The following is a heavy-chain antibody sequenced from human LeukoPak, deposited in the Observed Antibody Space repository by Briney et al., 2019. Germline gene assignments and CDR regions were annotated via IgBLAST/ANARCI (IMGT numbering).Heavy chain of an antibody. D-gene: IGHD3-22*01. CDR3: ARDRLVNPDAFDI. CDR1: GFTFSYYW. CDR2: IKQDGSEK. J-gene: IGHJ3*02. V-gene: IGHV3-7*01. Sequence: GSLRLSCAASGFTFSYYWMSWVRQAPGKGLEWVANIKQDGSEKYYVDSVKGRFTISRDNAKNSLYLQMNSLRAEDTAVYYCARDRLVNPDAFDIWGQGTMVTVSS.